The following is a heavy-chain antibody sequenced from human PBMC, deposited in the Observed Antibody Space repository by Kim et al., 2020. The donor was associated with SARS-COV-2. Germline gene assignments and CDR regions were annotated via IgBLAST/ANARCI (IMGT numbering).Heavy chain of an antibody. J-gene: IGHJ4*02. CDR3: ASSIVVVPAAIGY. CDR1: GFTFSSYA. V-gene: IGHV3-30-3*01. CDR2: ISYDGSNK. Sequence: LSLTCAASGFTFSSYAMHWVRQAPGKGLEWVAVISYDGSNKYYADSVKGRFTISRDNSKNTLYLQMNSLRAEDTAVYYCASSIVVVPAAIGYWGQGT. D-gene: IGHD2-2*01.